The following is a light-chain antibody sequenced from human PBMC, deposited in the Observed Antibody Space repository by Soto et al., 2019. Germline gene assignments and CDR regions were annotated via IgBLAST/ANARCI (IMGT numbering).Light chain of an antibody. CDR1: QGISSY. V-gene: IGKV1-39*01. CDR2: GAS. J-gene: IGKJ5*01. CDR3: QQSSRTPIT. Sequence: DIQLTQSPSFLSASVGDRVTITCRASQGISSYLAWYQQKPGEAPTLLIYGASSLQSGVPSRFSGSGSGTDFTLAINSLQPEDFATYYCQQSSRTPITFGQGTRLEI.